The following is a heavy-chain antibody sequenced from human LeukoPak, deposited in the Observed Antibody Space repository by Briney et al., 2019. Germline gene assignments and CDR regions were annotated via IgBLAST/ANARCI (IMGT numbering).Heavy chain of an antibody. CDR1: GYTFTSYY. D-gene: IGHD3-9*01. CDR2: INPSGGST. CDR3: ARARYVNSFYAFDI. Sequence: ASVKVSCKASGYTFTSYYMHWVRQAPGQGLEWMGIINPSGGSTSYAQKFQGRVTMTRDTSKNQFFLKLSSVTAADTAVYYCARARYVNSFYAFDIWGQGTLVTVSS. J-gene: IGHJ3*02. V-gene: IGHV1-46*01.